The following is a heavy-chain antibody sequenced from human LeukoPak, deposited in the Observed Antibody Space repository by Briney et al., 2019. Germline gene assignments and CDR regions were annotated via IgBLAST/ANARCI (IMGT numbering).Heavy chain of an antibody. CDR3: ARSTGYYHGAFDI. J-gene: IGHJ3*02. D-gene: IGHD3-9*01. CDR2: INHSGST. CDR1: GGSFSGYY. Sequence: PSETLSLTCAVYGGSFSGYYWSWIRQPPGKGLEWIGEINHSGSTNYNPSLKSRVTISVDTSKNQFSLKLSAVTAADTAVYYCARSTGYYHGAFDIWGQGTMVTVSS. V-gene: IGHV4-34*01.